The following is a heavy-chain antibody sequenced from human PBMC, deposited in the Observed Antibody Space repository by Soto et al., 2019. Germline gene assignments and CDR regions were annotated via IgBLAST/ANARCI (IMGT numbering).Heavy chain of an antibody. J-gene: IGHJ6*03. CDR3: ARIIMVRGSLYYMDV. CDR2: IYYSGST. V-gene: IGHV4-39*01. Sequence: SETLSLTCTVSGGSISSSSYYWGWIRQPPGKGLEWIGSIYYSGSTYYNPSLKSRVTISVDTSKNQFSLKLSSVTAADTAVYYCARIIMVRGSLYYMDVWGKGTTVTVSS. CDR1: GGSISSSSYY. D-gene: IGHD3-10*01.